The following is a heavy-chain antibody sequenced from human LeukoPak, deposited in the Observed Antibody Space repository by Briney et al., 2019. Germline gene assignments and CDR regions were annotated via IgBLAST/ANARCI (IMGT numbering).Heavy chain of an antibody. CDR2: IKQDGSEK. J-gene: IGHJ6*03. CDR1: GFAFSNSW. CDR3: AKPFIVGATGYYYYYMDV. D-gene: IGHD1-26*01. Sequence: PGGSLRLSCAASGFAFSNSWMTWVRQAPGKGLEWVANIKQDGSEKYYVDSVKGRFTISRDNAKNSLYLQMNSLRAEDTAVYYCAKPFIVGATGYYYYYMDVWGKGTTVTVSS. V-gene: IGHV3-7*03.